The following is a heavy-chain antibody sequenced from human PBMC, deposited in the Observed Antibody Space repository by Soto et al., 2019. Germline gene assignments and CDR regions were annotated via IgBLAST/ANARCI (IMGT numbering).Heavy chain of an antibody. CDR1: GYTFTNFG. CDR3: ARVRGRGNCCHTSS. CDR2: ISTYNGDA. Sequence: QVQLVQSGAEVKRPGASVKVSCKTSGYTFTNFGISWVRQAPGQGLEWVGWISTYNGDAHYGQNLQGRVTLTTDTATSTAYMDLRGLRSDDTAIYFCARVRGRGNCCHTSSWGQGTLVTVSS. V-gene: IGHV1-18*01. J-gene: IGHJ4*02. D-gene: IGHD2-2*02.